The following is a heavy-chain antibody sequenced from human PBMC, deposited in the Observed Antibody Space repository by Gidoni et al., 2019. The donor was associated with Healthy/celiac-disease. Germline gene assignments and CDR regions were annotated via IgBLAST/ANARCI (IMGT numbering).Heavy chain of an antibody. D-gene: IGHD3-16*02. J-gene: IGHJ5*02. CDR3: ARDMAGYDYVWGSYRLRGFDP. V-gene: IGHV1-2*02. Sequence: QVQLAQSGAEVKKPGASVKVSCKASGYTFTGYYMHWVRQAPGQGLEWMGWINPNSGGTNYAQKFQGRVTMTRDTSISTAYMELSRLRSDDTAVYYCARDMAGYDYVWGSYRLRGFDPWGQGTLVTVSS. CDR1: GYTFTGYY. CDR2: INPNSGGT.